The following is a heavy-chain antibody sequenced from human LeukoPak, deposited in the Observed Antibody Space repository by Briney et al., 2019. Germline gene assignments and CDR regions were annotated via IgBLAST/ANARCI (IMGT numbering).Heavy chain of an antibody. CDR2: ISAYNGNT. Sequence: ASVKVSCKASGYTFTSYGIRWVRQAPGQGLEWMGWISAYNGNTNYAQKLQGRVTMTTDTSTSTAYMELRGLRSDDTAVYYCARAENVIYYFDYWGQGTLVTVSS. V-gene: IGHV1-18*01. CDR1: GYTFTSYG. CDR3: ARAENVIYYFDY. J-gene: IGHJ4*02.